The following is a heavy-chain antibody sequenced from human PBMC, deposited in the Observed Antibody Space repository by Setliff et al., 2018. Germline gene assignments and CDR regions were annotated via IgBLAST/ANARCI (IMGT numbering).Heavy chain of an antibody. V-gene: IGHV4-59*01. Sequence: LSLTCNVSGDSISAASIMAWIRQPPGKGLEWIGYVYYSGTAYYNPSLKSRVTVIVDTSKNQFSLRLSSVTAADTAVYYCARGGTFRYFDYWGQGTPVTVSS. J-gene: IGHJ4*02. D-gene: IGHD5-12*01. CDR3: ARGGTFRYFDY. CDR2: VYYSGTA. CDR1: GDSISAAS.